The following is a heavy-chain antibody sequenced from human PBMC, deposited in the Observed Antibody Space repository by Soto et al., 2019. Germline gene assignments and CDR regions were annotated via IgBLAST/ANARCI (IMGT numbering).Heavy chain of an antibody. D-gene: IGHD1-26*01. CDR1: GFTFSSYS. V-gene: IGHV3-21*01. Sequence: ESGGGLVKPGGSLRLSCAASGFTFSSYSMNWVRQAPGKGLEWVSSISSSSSYIYYADSVKGRFTISRDNAKNSLYLQMNSLRAEDTAVYYCARAPGSWGTVDYWGQGTLVTVSS. CDR2: ISSSSSYI. J-gene: IGHJ4*02. CDR3: ARAPGSWGTVDY.